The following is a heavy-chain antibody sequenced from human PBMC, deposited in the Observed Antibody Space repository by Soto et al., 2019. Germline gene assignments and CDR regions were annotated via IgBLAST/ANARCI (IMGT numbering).Heavy chain of an antibody. J-gene: IGHJ3*02. CDR2: MNPNNGNT. CDR1: GYTFTSYD. CDR3: AREPGYSSGWYFGTFDI. Sequence: ASVKVSCKASGYTFTSYDINWVRQATGQGLEWMGWMNPNNGNTGYAQKLQGRVTMTTDTSTSTAYMELRGLRSDDTAVYYCAREPGYSSGWYFGTFDIWGQGTMVTVSS. V-gene: IGHV1-8*01. D-gene: IGHD6-19*01.